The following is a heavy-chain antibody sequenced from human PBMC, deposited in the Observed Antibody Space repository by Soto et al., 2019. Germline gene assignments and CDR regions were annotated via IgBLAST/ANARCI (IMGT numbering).Heavy chain of an antibody. J-gene: IGHJ6*02. D-gene: IGHD4-4*01. CDR2: INAGNGNT. V-gene: IGHV1-3*01. CDR3: ASSYSNYALIDYYYYGMDV. Sequence: QVQLVQSGAEVKKPGASVKVSCKASGYTFTSYAMPWVRQAPGQRLEWMGWINAGNGNTKYSQKFQGRVTITRDTSASTAYMKLSSLRSEDTAVYYCASSYSNYALIDYYYYGMDVWGQGTTVTVSS. CDR1: GYTFTSYA.